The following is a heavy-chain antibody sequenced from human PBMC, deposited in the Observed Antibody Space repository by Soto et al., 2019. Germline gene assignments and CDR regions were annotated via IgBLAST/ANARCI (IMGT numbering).Heavy chain of an antibody. Sequence: SETLSLTCAVYGGSFSGYYWSWIRQPPGKGLEWIGEINHSGSTNYNPSLKSRVTISVDTSKNQFSLKLGSVTAADTAVYYCASTDYDSSGYFLWGQGTLVTVSS. CDR2: INHSGST. CDR3: ASTDYDSSGYFL. CDR1: GGSFSGYY. V-gene: IGHV4-34*01. J-gene: IGHJ4*02. D-gene: IGHD3-22*01.